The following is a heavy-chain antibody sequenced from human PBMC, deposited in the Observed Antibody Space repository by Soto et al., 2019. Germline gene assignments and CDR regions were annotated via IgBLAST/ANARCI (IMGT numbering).Heavy chain of an antibody. Sequence: GASVKVSCKASGYTFTSYGISWVRQAPGQGLEWMGWISAYNGNTNYAQKLQGRVTMTTDTSTSTAYMELRSLRSDDTAVYYCARHPGYCSSTSCYAFMVYWGQGTLVTVSS. V-gene: IGHV1-18*01. CDR2: ISAYNGNT. D-gene: IGHD2-2*01. CDR1: GYTFTSYG. J-gene: IGHJ4*02. CDR3: ARHPGYCSSTSCYAFMVY.